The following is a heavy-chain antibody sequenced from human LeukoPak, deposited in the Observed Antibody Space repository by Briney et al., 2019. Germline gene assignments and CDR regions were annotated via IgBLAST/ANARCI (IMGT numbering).Heavy chain of an antibody. D-gene: IGHD3-10*01. V-gene: IGHV4-59*08. J-gene: IGHJ4*02. CDR3: ATYGSGSYYNFWDGEYYFDY. CDR2: IYYSGST. CDR1: GGSISSYY. Sequence: PSETLSLTCTVSGGSISSYYWSWIRQPPVKGLEWIGYIYYSGSTNYNPSLKSRVTISVDTSKNQFSLKLSSVTAADTAVYYCATYGSGSYYNFWDGEYYFDYWGQGTLVTVSS.